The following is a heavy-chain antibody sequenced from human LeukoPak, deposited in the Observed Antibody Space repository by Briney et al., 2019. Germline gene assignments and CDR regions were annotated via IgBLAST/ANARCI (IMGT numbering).Heavy chain of an antibody. Sequence: ASVKVSCKASGYTFTSYYMHWVRQAPGQGLEWMGIINPSGGSTSYAQKFQGRVTMTRDTSTSTVYMELSSLRSEDPAVYYCAITPTVTTPFDYWGQGTLVTVSS. D-gene: IGHD4-11*01. CDR1: GYTFTSYY. CDR3: AITPTVTTPFDY. CDR2: INPSGGST. J-gene: IGHJ4*02. V-gene: IGHV1-46*01.